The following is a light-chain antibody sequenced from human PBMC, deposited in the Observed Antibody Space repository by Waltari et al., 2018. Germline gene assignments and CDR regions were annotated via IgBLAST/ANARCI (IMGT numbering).Light chain of an antibody. J-gene: IGLJ2*01. V-gene: IGLV2-23*01. CDR3: CSYAGSSSVV. CDR2: EGS. CDR1: SSDVGSYNL. Sequence: QSALTQPASVSGSPGQSITMSCTGTSSDVGSYNLVSWYQQHPGKAPKLIIYEGSKRTSGVANLFSGSKSGNTASLTISGLQAEDEADYYCCSYAGSSSVVFGGGTKLTVL.